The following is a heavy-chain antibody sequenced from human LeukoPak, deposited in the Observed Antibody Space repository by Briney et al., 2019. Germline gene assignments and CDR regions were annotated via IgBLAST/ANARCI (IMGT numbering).Heavy chain of an antibody. Sequence: GGSLRLSCAASGFTFDDYAMHWVRQAPGKGLEWVSGISWNSGSIGYADSVKGRSTISRDNAKNSLYLQMNSLRAEDMALYYCARSEGLSGNWFDPWGQGTLVTVSS. D-gene: IGHD3-3*01. CDR1: GFTFDDYA. J-gene: IGHJ5*02. CDR3: ARSEGLSGNWFDP. V-gene: IGHV3-9*03. CDR2: ISWNSGSI.